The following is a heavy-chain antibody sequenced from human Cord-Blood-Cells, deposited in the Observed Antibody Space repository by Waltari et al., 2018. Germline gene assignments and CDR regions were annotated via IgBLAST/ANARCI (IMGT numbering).Heavy chain of an antibody. V-gene: IGHV3-9*01. CDR1: GFTFDDSA. D-gene: IGHD3-22*01. Sequence: EVQLVESGVGLVQPGRSLRRSCAASGFTFDDSAMHWVRQAPGKGLEWVSGISWNSGSIGYADSVKGRFTISRDNAKNSLYLQMNSLRAEDTALYYCARYDSSGYYYYWGQGTLVTVSS. CDR2: ISWNSGSI. CDR3: ARYDSSGYYYY. J-gene: IGHJ4*02.